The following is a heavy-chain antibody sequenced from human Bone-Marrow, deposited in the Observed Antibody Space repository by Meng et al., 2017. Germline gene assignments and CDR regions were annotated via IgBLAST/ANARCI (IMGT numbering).Heavy chain of an antibody. D-gene: IGHD6-19*01. Sequence: KVSCKGSGYSFTSYWIGWVRQMPGKGLEWMGIIYPGDSDTRYSPSFQGQVTISADKSISTAYLQWSSLKASDTAMYHCARPLSIAVDDAFDIWGQGTMVTVSS. V-gene: IGHV5-51*01. CDR3: ARPLSIAVDDAFDI. CDR1: GYSFTSYW. CDR2: IYPGDSDT. J-gene: IGHJ3*02.